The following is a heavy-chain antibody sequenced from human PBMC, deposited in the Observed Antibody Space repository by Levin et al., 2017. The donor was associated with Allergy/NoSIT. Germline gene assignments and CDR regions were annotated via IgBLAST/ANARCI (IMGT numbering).Heavy chain of an antibody. CDR2: IYYSGST. CDR1: GGSISSYY. CDR3: ARYRRDDGSIDY. V-gene: IGHV4-59*01. D-gene: IGHD5-24*01. J-gene: IGHJ4*02. Sequence: KSSETLSLTCTVSGGSISSYYWSWIRQPPGKGLEWIGYIYYSGSTNYNPSLKSRVTISVDTSKNQFSLKLSSVTAADTAVYYCARYRRDDGSIDYWGQGTLVTVSS.